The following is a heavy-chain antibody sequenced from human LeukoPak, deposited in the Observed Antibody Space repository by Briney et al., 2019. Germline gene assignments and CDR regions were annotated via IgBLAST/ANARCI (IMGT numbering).Heavy chain of an antibody. D-gene: IGHD6-19*01. J-gene: IGHJ6*02. CDR2: IYSGGST. V-gene: IGHV3-53*04. CDR1: GFTVSSNY. CDR3: ARDDVQTAVAGNYYYYYGMDV. Sequence: GGSLRLSCAASGFTVSSNYMSWVRQAPGKGLEWVSVIYSGGSTYYADSVKGRFTISRHNSKNTLYLQMNSLRAEDTAVYYYARDDVQTAVAGNYYYYYGMDVWGQGTTVTVSS.